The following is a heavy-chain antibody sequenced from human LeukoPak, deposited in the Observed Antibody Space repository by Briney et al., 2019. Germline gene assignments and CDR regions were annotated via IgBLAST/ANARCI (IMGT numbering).Heavy chain of an antibody. CDR3: ARDEAAAGFDY. CDR1: GGSISSSSYY. CDR2: IYYSGST. D-gene: IGHD6-13*01. Sequence: PSETLSLTCTVSGGSISSSSYYWGWIRQPPGKGLEWIGSIYYSGSTYYNPSLKSRVTISVDTSKNQFSLKLSSVTAADTAVYYCARDEAAAGFDYWGQGTLVTVSS. V-gene: IGHV4-39*02. J-gene: IGHJ4*02.